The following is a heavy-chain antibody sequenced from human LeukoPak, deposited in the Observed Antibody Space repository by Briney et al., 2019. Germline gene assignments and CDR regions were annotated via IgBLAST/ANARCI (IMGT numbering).Heavy chain of an antibody. D-gene: IGHD5-24*01. CDR2: INHSGST. J-gene: IGHJ3*02. CDR1: GGSFSGYY. CDR3: ARDLNVGDGYNSRVVSSRVAFDI. V-gene: IGHV4-34*01. Sequence: PSETLSLTCAVYGGSFSGYYWSWIRQPPGKGLEWIGEINHSGSTNYNPSLKSRVTISVDTSKNQFSLKLSSVTAADTAVYYCARDLNVGDGYNSRVVSSRVAFDIWGQGTMVTVSS.